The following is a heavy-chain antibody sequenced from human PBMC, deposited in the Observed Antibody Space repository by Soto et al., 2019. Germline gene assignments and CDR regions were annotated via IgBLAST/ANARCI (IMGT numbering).Heavy chain of an antibody. V-gene: IGHV4-34*01. CDR2: INHSGST. Sequence: PSETLSLTCAVYGGSFSGYYWSWIRQPPGKGLEWIGEINHSGSTNYNPSLKSRVTISVDTSKNQFSLKLSSVTAADTAVYYCAGSRYGSGRPNFDYWGQGTLVTVSS. CDR1: GGSFSGYY. D-gene: IGHD3-10*01. J-gene: IGHJ4*02. CDR3: AGSRYGSGRPNFDY.